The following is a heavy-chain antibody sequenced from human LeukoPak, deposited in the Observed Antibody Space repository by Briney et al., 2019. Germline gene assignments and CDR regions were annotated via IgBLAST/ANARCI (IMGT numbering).Heavy chain of an antibody. J-gene: IGHJ4*02. CDR3: ARGIYSSGWYKGY. D-gene: IGHD6-19*01. V-gene: IGHV4-39*01. CDR2: TYYSGST. CDR1: GGSISSSSYY. Sequence: PSETLSLTCTVSGGSISSSSYYWGWIRQPPGKGLEWIGSTYYSGSTYYNPSLKSRVTISVDTSKNQFSLKLSSVTAADTAVYYCARGIYSSGWYKGYWGQGTLVTVSS.